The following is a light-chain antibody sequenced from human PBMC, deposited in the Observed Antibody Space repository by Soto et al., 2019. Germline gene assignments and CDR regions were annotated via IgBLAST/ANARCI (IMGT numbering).Light chain of an antibody. J-gene: IGLJ2*01. Sequence: QSVLTQPASMSGSPGESITISCTGTSSDVGGYNYVSWYQQPPGKAPKLMIYEVSNRPSGVSNRFSGSKSDNTASLTISGLQAEDEADYYCSSYTSSSTVVFGGGTKVTVL. CDR3: SSYTSSSTVV. V-gene: IGLV2-14*01. CDR2: EVS. CDR1: SSDVGGYNY.